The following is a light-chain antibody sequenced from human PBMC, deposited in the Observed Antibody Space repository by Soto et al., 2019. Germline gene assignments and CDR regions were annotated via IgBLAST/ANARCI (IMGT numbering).Light chain of an antibody. CDR3: QQRSNWPIT. CDR2: DAS. J-gene: IGKJ5*01. V-gene: IGKV3-11*01. CDR1: QSVSSY. Sequence: EIVLTQSPATLSLSPGERATLSYRTSQSVSSYFAWYQQKPGRAPRLLIYDASNRATGIPARFIGSGSGTDFTLTISSLEPEDFAVYYCQQRSNWPITFGKGTRLEIK.